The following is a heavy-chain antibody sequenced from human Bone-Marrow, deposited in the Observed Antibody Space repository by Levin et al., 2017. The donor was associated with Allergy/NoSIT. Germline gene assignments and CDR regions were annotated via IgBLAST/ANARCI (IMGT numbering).Heavy chain of an antibody. CDR1: GGSFSGYY. J-gene: IGHJ6*04. Sequence: VSLRLPCAVYGGSFSGYYWSWIRQPPGKGLEWIGEINHSGSTNYNPSLKSRVTISVDTSKNQFSLKLSSVTAADTAVYYWARGQPLLWFRDRGMDGWGKGTTVTVSS. V-gene: IGHV4-34*01. CDR2: INHSGST. D-gene: IGHD3-10*01. CDR3: ARGQPLLWFRDRGMDG.